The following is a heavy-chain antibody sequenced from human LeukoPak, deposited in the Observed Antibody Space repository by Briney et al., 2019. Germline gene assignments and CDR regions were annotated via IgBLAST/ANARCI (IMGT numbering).Heavy chain of an antibody. CDR2: ISANGDKT. CDR3: ARDYNNIWAPLFDS. Sequence: PGASLRLSCAASGFTFITYGMHWVRQAPGKGLEYVSAISANGDKTYYASSVKGRFTISRDNSKSMLYLQMGSLRAEDMAVYYCARDYNNIWAPLFDSWGQGTLVTVSS. CDR1: GFTFITYG. J-gene: IGHJ4*02. V-gene: IGHV3-64*01. D-gene: IGHD1-14*01.